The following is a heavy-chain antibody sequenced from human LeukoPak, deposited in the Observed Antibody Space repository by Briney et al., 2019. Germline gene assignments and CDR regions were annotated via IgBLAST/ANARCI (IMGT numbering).Heavy chain of an antibody. Sequence: SETLSLTCTVSGGSISSSSYYWGWIRQPPGKGLEWIGSIYYSGSTYYNPSLKSRVTISVDTSKSQFSLKLSSVTAADTAVYYCARHFRYSSSSDFDYWGQGTLVTVSS. V-gene: IGHV4-39*01. J-gene: IGHJ4*02. D-gene: IGHD6-6*01. CDR1: GGSISSSSYY. CDR2: IYYSGST. CDR3: ARHFRYSSSSDFDY.